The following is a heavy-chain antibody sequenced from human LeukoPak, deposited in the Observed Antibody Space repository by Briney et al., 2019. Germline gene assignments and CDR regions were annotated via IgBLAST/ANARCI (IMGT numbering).Heavy chain of an antibody. CDR3: ARVLAVAGTHAFDI. CDR1: GGSISSSSYY. J-gene: IGHJ3*02. CDR2: IYYSGST. D-gene: IGHD6-19*01. V-gene: IGHV4-39*07. Sequence: SETLSLTCTVSGGSISSSSYYWGWIRQPPGKGLEWIGSIYYSGSTYYNPSLKSRVTISVDTSKNQFSLKLSSVTAADTAVYYCARVLAVAGTHAFDIWGQGTMVTVSS.